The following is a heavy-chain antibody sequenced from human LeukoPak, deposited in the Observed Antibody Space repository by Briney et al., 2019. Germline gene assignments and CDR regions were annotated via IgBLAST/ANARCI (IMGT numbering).Heavy chain of an antibody. CDR3: ARDRDSSGWWRRYYFDY. J-gene: IGHJ4*02. CDR2: INPNSGGT. Sequence: ASVKVSCKASGYTFTGYYMHWVRQAPGQGLEWMGRINPNSGGTNYAQKFQGRVTMTRDTSISTAYMELGRLRSDDTAVYYCARDRDSSGWWRRYYFDYWGQGTLVTVCS. D-gene: IGHD6-19*01. V-gene: IGHV1-2*06. CDR1: GYTFTGYY.